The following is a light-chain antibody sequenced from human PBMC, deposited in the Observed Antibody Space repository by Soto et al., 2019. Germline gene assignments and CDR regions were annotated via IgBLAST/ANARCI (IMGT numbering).Light chain of an antibody. CDR1: TGDVGGYNY. CDR3: FSYTTRRTRV. V-gene: IGLV2-14*03. Sequence: QSALTQPASVSGSPGQSITISCSGTTGDVGGYNYVSWYQQHPGQAPSLLIYDVFKRPSGVSDRFSGSKSGNSASLTIARLQAEDESDYYCFSYTTRRTRVFGTGTKVTVL. CDR2: DVF. J-gene: IGLJ1*01.